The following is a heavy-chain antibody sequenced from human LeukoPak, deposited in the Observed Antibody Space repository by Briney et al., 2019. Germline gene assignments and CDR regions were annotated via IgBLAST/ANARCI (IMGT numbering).Heavy chain of an antibody. Sequence: SETLSLTCTVSGGSISSGDYYWSWIRQPPGKGLEWIGYIYYSGSTYYNPSLKSRVTISVDTSKNQFSLKLSSVTAADTAVYYCAILGYCSSTSCLDYPNAFDIWGQGTMVTVSS. CDR1: GGSISSGDYY. CDR3: AILGYCSSTSCLDYPNAFDI. J-gene: IGHJ3*02. V-gene: IGHV4-30-4*08. D-gene: IGHD2-2*01. CDR2: IYYSGST.